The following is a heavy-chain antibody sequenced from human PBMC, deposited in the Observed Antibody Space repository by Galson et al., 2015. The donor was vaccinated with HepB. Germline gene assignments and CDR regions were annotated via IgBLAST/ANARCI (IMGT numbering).Heavy chain of an antibody. V-gene: IGHV3-23*01. CDR2: INGNGVST. CDR3: AKPRDFWSFYFTFDY. Sequence: SLRLSCAASGITFTGYAMSWVRQAPGKGLEWVSSINGNGVSTYYPDSVKGRFTISRDNSKNTVYLQVNSLRADDTAVYYCAKPRDFWSFYFTFDYWGQGTVVTVSS. CDR1: GITFTGYA. J-gene: IGHJ4*02. D-gene: IGHD3-3*01.